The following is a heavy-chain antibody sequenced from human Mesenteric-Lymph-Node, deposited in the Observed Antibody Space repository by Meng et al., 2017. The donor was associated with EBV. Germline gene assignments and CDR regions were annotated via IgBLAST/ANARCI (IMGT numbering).Heavy chain of an antibody. CDR3: AKDLFYYDSGGYYVDH. CDR2: VYFTGTT. V-gene: IGHV4-39*07. D-gene: IGHD3-22*01. CDR1: GGSINSNAYH. Sequence: QLLLQESGPGLVKPSGSLSLTCSVSGGSINSNAYHWGWIRQPPGKGLEWIGSVYFTGTTYHNPSLKSRVTMSVDTSNNRFSLKLNSVTAADTAVYYCAKDLFYYDSGGYYVDHWGQGILVTVSS. J-gene: IGHJ4*02.